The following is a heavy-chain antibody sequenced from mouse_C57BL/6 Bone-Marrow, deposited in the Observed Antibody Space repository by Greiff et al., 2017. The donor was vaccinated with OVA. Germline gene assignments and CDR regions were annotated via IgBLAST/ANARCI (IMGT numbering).Heavy chain of an antibody. Sequence: QVQLKESGAELARPGASVKMSCKASGYTFTSYTMHWVKQRPGQGLEWIGYINPSSGYTKYNQKFKDKATLTADKSSSTAYMQLSSLTSEDSAVYYCAPYYGSSWFAYWGQGTLVTVSA. V-gene: IGHV1-4*01. D-gene: IGHD1-1*01. CDR2: INPSSGYT. J-gene: IGHJ3*01. CDR1: GYTFTSYT. CDR3: APYYGSSWFAY.